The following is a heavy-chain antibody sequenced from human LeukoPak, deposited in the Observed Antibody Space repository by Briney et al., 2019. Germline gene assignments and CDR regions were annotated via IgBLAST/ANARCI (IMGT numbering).Heavy chain of an antibody. CDR3: ASVQPWLSYYYYYMDV. CDR2: IIPIFGTA. J-gene: IGHJ6*03. V-gene: IGHV1-69*13. D-gene: IGHD5-18*01. Sequence: ASVKVSCKASGGTFSSYAISWVRQAPGQGLEWMGGIIPIFGTANYAQKFQGRVTITADESTSTAYMELSSLRSEDTAVYYCASVQPWLSYYYYYMDVWGKGTTVTVSS. CDR1: GGTFSSYA.